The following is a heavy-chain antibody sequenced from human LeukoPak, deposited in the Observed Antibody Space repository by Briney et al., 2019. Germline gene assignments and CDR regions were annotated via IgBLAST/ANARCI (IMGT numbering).Heavy chain of an antibody. CDR1: GFSISNPYY. CDR2: IYHSGST. D-gene: IGHD2-21*01. J-gene: IGHJ4*02. CDR3: ARLVSDCGGDCYLAHFDY. V-gene: IGHV4-38-2*02. Sequence: PSETLSLTCTVSGFSISNPYYWGWIRQPPGKGLEWIGSIYHSGSTYYNPSLKSRVTIPIDTSKNQFSLNLSSVTAADTAVYYCARLVSDCGGDCYLAHFDYWGQGTLVTVSS.